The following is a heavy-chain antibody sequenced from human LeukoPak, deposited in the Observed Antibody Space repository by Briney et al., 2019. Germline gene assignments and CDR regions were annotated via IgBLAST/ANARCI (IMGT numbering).Heavy chain of an antibody. CDR1: GYSFTSHW. J-gene: IGHJ5*02. Sequence: GESLKISCKGSGYSFTSHWIGWVRQMPGKGLEWMGFIYPGDSDTRYSPSFQGQVTISADESISTAYLQWTSLKASDTAMYYCARLSRENSGHWFDPWGQGTLVSVSS. V-gene: IGHV5-51*01. D-gene: IGHD6-19*01. CDR3: ARLSRENSGHWFDP. CDR2: IYPGDSDT.